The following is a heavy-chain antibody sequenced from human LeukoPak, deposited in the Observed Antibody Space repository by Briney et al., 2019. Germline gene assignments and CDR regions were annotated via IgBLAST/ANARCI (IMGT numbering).Heavy chain of an antibody. V-gene: IGHV3-74*01. CDR2: INTDGSST. CDR1: GFTFSSYW. Sequence: GGSLRLSCAASGFTFSSYWMHWVRQAPGKGLVWVSRINTDGSSTSYADSVKGRFTISRDNAKNTLYLQMNSLRAEDTAVYYCARDRLYCSSTSCYYGMDVWGQGTTVTVSS. CDR3: ARDRLYCSSTSCYYGMDV. D-gene: IGHD2-2*01. J-gene: IGHJ6*02.